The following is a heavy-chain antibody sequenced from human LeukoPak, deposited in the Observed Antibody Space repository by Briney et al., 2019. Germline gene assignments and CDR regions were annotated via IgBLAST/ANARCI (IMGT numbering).Heavy chain of an antibody. CDR1: GGSISSSSYY. Sequence: PSETLSLTCTVSGGSISSSSYYWGWIRQPPGKGLEWIGSIYYSGSTYYNPSLKSRVTISVDTSKNQFSLKLSSVTAADTAVYYCAGAIAAAGIGGWFDPWGREPWSPSPQ. V-gene: IGHV4-39*01. CDR3: AGAIAAAGIGGWFDP. D-gene: IGHD6-13*01. CDR2: IYYSGST. J-gene: IGHJ5*02.